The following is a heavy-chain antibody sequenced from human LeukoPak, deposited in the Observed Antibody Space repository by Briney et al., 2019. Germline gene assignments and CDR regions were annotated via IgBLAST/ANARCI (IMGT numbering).Heavy chain of an antibody. CDR1: GFSFSTYA. CDR3: ARSPEYPDLYLDL. J-gene: IGHJ4*02. Sequence: RSGGSLRLSCAASGFSFSTYAMHWVRQAPGRGLEWVALTSHDGSNNYYAESVKGRFTISRDNSKNTLYLQMNSLRTEDTAVYFCARSPEYPDLYLDLWGQGTLVTVSS. CDR2: TSHDGSNN. D-gene: IGHD2/OR15-2a*01. V-gene: IGHV3-30-3*01.